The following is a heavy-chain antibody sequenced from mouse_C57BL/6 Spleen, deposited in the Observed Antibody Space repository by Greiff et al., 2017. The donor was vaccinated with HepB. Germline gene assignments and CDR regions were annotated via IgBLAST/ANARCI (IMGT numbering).Heavy chain of an antibody. D-gene: IGHD3-3*01. Sequence: VQLQQSGPELVKPGASVKISCKASGYAFSSSWMNWVKQRPGKGLEWIGRIYPGDGDTNYNGKFKGKATLTADKSSSTAYMQLSSLTSEDSAVYFCASRRVFYAMDYWGQGTSVTVSP. CDR3: ASRRVFYAMDY. V-gene: IGHV1-82*01. CDR2: IYPGDGDT. J-gene: IGHJ4*01. CDR1: GYAFSSSW.